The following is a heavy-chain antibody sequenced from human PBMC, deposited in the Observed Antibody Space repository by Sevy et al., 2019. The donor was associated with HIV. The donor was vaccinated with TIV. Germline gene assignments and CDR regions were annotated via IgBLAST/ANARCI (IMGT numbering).Heavy chain of an antibody. CDR1: GFTFSTYS. CDR3: ARDGARITMVQGVMAYYHGMDV. D-gene: IGHD3-10*01. Sequence: GGSLRLSCAASGFTFSTYSMNWVRQAPGKGLEWVSSISSSSNYIYYAHSLKGRFTISRDNAKNSLYLQMNSLRADDTAVYYCARDGARITMVQGVMAYYHGMDVWGQGTTVTVSS. V-gene: IGHV3-21*01. CDR2: ISSSSNYI. J-gene: IGHJ6*02.